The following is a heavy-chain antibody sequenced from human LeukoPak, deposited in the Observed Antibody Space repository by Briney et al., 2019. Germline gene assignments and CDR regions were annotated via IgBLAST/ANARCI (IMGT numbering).Heavy chain of an antibody. Sequence: GASVKVSCKASGGTFSSYAISWARQAPGQGLEWMGGIIPIFGTANYAQKFQGRVMITADESTSTAYMELSSLRSEDTAVYYCARSPLHYYDSSGYYYDYYYGMDVWGQGTTVTVSS. CDR1: GGTFSSYA. CDR3: ARSPLHYYDSSGYYYDYYYGMDV. CDR2: IIPIFGTA. J-gene: IGHJ6*02. V-gene: IGHV1-69*13. D-gene: IGHD3-22*01.